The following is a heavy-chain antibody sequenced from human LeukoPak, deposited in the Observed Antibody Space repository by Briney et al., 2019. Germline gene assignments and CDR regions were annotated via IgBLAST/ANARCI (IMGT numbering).Heavy chain of an antibody. J-gene: IGHJ4*02. Sequence: GGSLRLSCAASGFTFSNYPMSWVRQAPGKGLERISSVSDSGDSTFYADSVKGRFTISRDNSQNTLYLHVNSLRVEDTAVYYCAKYDLSSSWTRTAFDYWGQGTLVSVSS. CDR3: AKYDLSSSWTRTAFDY. CDR1: GFTFSNYP. V-gene: IGHV3-23*01. CDR2: VSDSGDST. D-gene: IGHD3-22*01.